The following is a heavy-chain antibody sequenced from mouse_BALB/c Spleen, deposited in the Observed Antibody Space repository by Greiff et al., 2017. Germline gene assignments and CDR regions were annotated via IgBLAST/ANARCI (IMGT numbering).Heavy chain of an antibody. V-gene: IGHV5-9*03. CDR2: ISSGGGNT. J-gene: IGHJ2*01. Sequence: EVQVVESGGGLVKPGGSLKLSCAASGFTFSSYTMSWVRQTPEKRLEWVATISSGGGNTYYPDSVKGRFTISRYNAKNNLYLQMSSLRSEDTALYYCARYRRYDEYYFDYWGQGSTRTVSS. CDR3: ARYRRYDEYYFDY. CDR1: GFTFSSYT. D-gene: IGHD2-14*01.